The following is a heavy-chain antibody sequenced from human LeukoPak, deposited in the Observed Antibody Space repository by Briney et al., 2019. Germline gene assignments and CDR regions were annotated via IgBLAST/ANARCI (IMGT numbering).Heavy chain of an antibody. J-gene: IGHJ4*02. CDR2: IDTNTGNP. V-gene: IGHV7-4-1*02. CDR1: GYTFTNYT. CDR3: ARSLRRVTTIAPGY. D-gene: IGHD3-22*01. Sequence: ASVKVSCKASGYTFTNYTLNWVRQAPGQGLEWMGWIDTNTGNPTYAQGFIGRFVFSLDTSVTTAYLQISSLKAEDTAVYYCARSLRRVTTIAPGYWGQGTLVTVSS.